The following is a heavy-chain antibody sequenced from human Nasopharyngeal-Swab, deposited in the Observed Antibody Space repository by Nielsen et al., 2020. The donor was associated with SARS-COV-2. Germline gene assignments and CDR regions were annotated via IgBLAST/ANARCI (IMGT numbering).Heavy chain of an antibody. V-gene: IGHV4-59*01. Sequence: WIRQPPGKGLEWIGYIYDSGSTNYNPSLKSRVTISVDTPKNQFSLKLSSVTAADTAVYYCARGLPMVRGVIRTSWFDPWGQGTLVTVSS. CDR3: ARGLPMVRGVIRTSWFDP. D-gene: IGHD3-10*01. J-gene: IGHJ5*02. CDR2: IYDSGST.